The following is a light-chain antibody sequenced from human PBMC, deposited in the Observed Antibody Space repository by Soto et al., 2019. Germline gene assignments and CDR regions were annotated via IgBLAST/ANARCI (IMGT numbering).Light chain of an antibody. V-gene: IGKV3-20*01. CDR2: GAS. J-gene: IGKJ2*01. CDR3: QHYGSSPTT. Sequence: EIVLTQSPGTLSLSPGERATLSCRASQSVSSSYLAWYQQKPGQAPRLLIYGASSRATGTPDRFSGSGSGADFSLTISRLEPEDFAVYYCQHYGSSPTTFGQGTKLEIK. CDR1: QSVSSSY.